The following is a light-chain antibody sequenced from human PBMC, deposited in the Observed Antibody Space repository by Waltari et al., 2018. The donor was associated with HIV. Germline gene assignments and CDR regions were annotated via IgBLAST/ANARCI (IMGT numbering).Light chain of an antibody. CDR2: QVK. CDR3: SSYTTSSTYV. J-gene: IGLJ1*01. Sequence: QSALAQPASVSGSPGQSITISCTGTSTDIGAYNYVPSYQKHPPRAPKDIMYQVKSRPPGGVDRFSCSKTCNTAALIISWRQADDEADYYCSSYTTSSTYVFGRGTTVSVL. V-gene: IGLV2-14*01. CDR1: STDIGAYNY.